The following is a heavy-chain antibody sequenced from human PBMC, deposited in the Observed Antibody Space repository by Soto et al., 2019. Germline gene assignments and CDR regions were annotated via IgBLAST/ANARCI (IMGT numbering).Heavy chain of an antibody. CDR2: IYYSGST. Sequence: KTSETLSLTCTVSGGSISSYYWSWIRQPPGKGLEWIGYIYYSGSTNYNPSLKSRVTISVDTSKNQFSLKLSSVTAADTAVYYCAREATTGDAFDIWGQGTMVTVSS. J-gene: IGHJ3*02. CDR1: GGSISSYY. D-gene: IGHD1-26*01. CDR3: AREATTGDAFDI. V-gene: IGHV4-59*01.